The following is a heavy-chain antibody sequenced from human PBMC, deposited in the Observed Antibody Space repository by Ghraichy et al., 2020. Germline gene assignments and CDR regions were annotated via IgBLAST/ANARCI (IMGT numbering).Heavy chain of an antibody. CDR1: GYTFSSYY. Sequence: ASVKVSCKASGYTFSSYYMHWLRQAPGQGPEWMGMIDSNGGGTRYAQQFQGRVTMTRDTSTTTVYVVLSSLRSEDTAVYYCARENGGSYTVSFDYWGQGTLVTVSS. CDR2: IDSNGGGT. CDR3: ARENGGSYTVSFDY. D-gene: IGHD1-26*01. V-gene: IGHV1-46*03. J-gene: IGHJ4*02.